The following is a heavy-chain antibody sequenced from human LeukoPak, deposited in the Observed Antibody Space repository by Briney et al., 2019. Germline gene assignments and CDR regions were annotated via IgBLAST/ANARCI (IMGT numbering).Heavy chain of an antibody. D-gene: IGHD3-3*01. CDR3: ARGTFGLPVYGMDV. J-gene: IGHJ6*02. Sequence: GGSLRLSCAASGFTFSSSAMSWVRQAPGKGLEWVSYISSSSSPIYYADSVKGRFTISRDNAKNSLYLQMNSLRDEDTAVYYCARGTFGLPVYGMDVWGQGTTVTVSS. V-gene: IGHV3-48*02. CDR1: GFTFSSSA. CDR2: ISSSSSPI.